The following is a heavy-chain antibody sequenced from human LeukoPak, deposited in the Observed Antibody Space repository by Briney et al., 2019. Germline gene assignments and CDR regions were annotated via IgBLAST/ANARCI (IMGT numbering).Heavy chain of an antibody. V-gene: IGHV3-23*01. CDR3: AKSEYQLPRSRYYYYYMDV. CDR2: ISCSGGST. Sequence: GGSLSLFCAASGFLFSSYAMRWVRQAPGKGVEWVSAISCSGGSTYYADSVKGRFNISRDNSKNTLYLQMNSLRAEDTAVYYCAKSEYQLPRSRYYYYYMDVWGKGTTVTVSS. J-gene: IGHJ6*03. CDR1: GFLFSSYA. D-gene: IGHD2-2*01.